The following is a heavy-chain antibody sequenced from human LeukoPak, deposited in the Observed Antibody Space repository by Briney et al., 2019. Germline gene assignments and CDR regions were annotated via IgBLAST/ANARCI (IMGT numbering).Heavy chain of an antibody. CDR3: ARRGAAAGTGYYYYYMDV. V-gene: IGHV4-38-2*01. CDR2: IYHSGST. CDR1: GYSISSGYY. Sequence: SETLSLTCAVSGYSISSGYYWGWIRQPPGKGLEWIGSIYHSGSTYYNPSLKSRVTILVDTSKNQFSLKLSSVTAADTAVYYCARRGAAAGTGYYYYYMDVWGKGTTVTVSS. D-gene: IGHD6-13*01. J-gene: IGHJ6*03.